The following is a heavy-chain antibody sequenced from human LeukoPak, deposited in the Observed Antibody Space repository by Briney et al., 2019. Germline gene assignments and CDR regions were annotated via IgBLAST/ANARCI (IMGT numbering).Heavy chain of an antibody. D-gene: IGHD2-2*01. CDR3: ARGTTRYCSSTSCYFDY. J-gene: IGHJ4*02. Sequence: GGSLRLSCAASGFTFSSYEMNWVRQAPGKGLEWVSHISSSGSTIYYAESVKGRFTISRDNAKNSLYLQMNSLRAEDTAVYYCARGTTRYCSSTSCYFDYWGQGTLVTVSS. V-gene: IGHV3-48*03. CDR1: GFTFSSYE. CDR2: ISSSGSTI.